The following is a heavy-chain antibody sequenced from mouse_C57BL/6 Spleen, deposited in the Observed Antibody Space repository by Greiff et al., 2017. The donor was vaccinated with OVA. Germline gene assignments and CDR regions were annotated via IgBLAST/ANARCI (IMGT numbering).Heavy chain of an antibody. CDR2: IYPGSGNT. J-gene: IGHJ2*01. V-gene: IGHV1-66*01. CDR1: GYSFTSYY. D-gene: IGHD1-1*01. CDR3: ARYYYGSSFDY. Sequence: QVQLKESGPELVKPGASVKISCKASGYSFTSYYIHWVKQRPGQGLEWIGWIYPGSGNTKYNEKFKGKATLTADTSSSTAYMQLSSLTSEDSAVYYCARYYYGSSFDYWGKGTTLTVSS.